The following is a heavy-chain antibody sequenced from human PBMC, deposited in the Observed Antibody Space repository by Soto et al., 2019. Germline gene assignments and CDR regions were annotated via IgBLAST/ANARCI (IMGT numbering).Heavy chain of an antibody. CDR1: GFTFSDYY. V-gene: IGHV3-11*06. D-gene: IGHD3-9*01. CDR2: ISSSSSYT. Sequence: PGGSLRLSCAASGFTFSDYYMSWIRQAPGKGLEWVSYISSSSSYTNYADSVKGRFTISRDNAKNSLYLQMNSLRAEETAVYYCVREKDDILTGIYYYYGMDVWGQGTTVTVSS. J-gene: IGHJ6*02. CDR3: VREKDDILTGIYYYYGMDV.